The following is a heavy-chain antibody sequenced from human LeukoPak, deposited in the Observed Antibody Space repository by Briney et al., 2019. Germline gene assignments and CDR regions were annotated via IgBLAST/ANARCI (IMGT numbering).Heavy chain of an antibody. V-gene: IGHV2-5*02. CDR1: GFSLSTSGVG. CDR2: IYWDDDK. Sequence: NASGPTLVKPTQTLTLTCTFSGFSLSTSGVGVGWIRQPPGKALEWLALIYWDDDKRYSPSLKSRLTITKDTSKNQVVLTMTNMDPVDTATYYCAHRPPEKSWGWGDAFDIWGQGTMVTVSS. J-gene: IGHJ3*02. CDR3: AHRPPEKSWGWGDAFDI. D-gene: IGHD7-27*01.